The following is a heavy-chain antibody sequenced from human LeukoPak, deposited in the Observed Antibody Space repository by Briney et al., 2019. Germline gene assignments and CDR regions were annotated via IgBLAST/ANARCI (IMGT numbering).Heavy chain of an antibody. CDR1: GYTFTGYY. D-gene: IGHD3-22*01. Sequence: ASVTVSCKASGYTFTGYYMHWVRQAPGQGLEWMGWINPNSGGTNYAQKFQGRVTMTRDTSISTAYMELSRLRSDDTAVYYCARDHSGYYSPIDYWGQGTLVTVSS. CDR2: INPNSGGT. J-gene: IGHJ4*02. V-gene: IGHV1-2*02. CDR3: ARDHSGYYSPIDY.